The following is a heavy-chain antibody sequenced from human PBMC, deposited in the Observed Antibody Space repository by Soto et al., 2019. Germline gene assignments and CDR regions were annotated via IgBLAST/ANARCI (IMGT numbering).Heavy chain of an antibody. Sequence: GGSLRLSCAASGFTFSDYYMSWIRQAPGKGLEWVSYISSSSGYTNYADSVKGRFTISRDSAKNSLYLQMNSLRAEDTAVYYCARDFSSSWYTLGGMDVWGQGTTVTVSS. CDR3: ARDFSSSWYTLGGMDV. V-gene: IGHV3-11*06. CDR1: GFTFSDYY. CDR2: ISSSSGYT. J-gene: IGHJ6*02. D-gene: IGHD6-13*01.